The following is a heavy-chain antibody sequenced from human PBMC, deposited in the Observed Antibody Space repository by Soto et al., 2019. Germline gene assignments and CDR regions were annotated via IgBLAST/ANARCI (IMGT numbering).Heavy chain of an antibody. CDR3: ARALGYCATAMCRQYCFDI. CDR1: GFTFSSYA. V-gene: IGHV3-23*01. J-gene: IGHJ4*02. Sequence: GGSLRLSCAASGFTFSSYAMSWVRQAPGKGLEWVSAISGSGGSTYYADSVKGRFTISRDNSKNTLYLQMNSLRAEDTAVYYCARALGYCATAMCRQYCFDIWGQGTLVTVSS. CDR2: ISGSGGST. D-gene: IGHD2-8*01.